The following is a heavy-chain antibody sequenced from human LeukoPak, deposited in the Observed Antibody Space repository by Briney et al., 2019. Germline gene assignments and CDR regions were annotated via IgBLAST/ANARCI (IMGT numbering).Heavy chain of an antibody. Sequence: GGSLRLSCAASGFTFSSYAMSWVRQAPGKGLEWVSAISGSGGSTYYADSVKGRFTISRDNSKNTLYLQMNSLRAEDTAVYYCAKDQSSMVEWLFGDAFDIWGQGTMVTVPS. J-gene: IGHJ3*02. D-gene: IGHD3-3*01. CDR1: GFTFSSYA. V-gene: IGHV3-23*01. CDR2: ISGSGGST. CDR3: AKDQSSMVEWLFGDAFDI.